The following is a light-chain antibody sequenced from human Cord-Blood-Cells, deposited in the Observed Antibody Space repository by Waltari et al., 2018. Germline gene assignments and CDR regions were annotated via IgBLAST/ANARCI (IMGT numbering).Light chain of an antibody. J-gene: IGKJ4*01. Sequence: DNQMTQPPSSLSASVGARVTLTCQASQDISNYLNWYQQKPGKAPKLLIYDASNLETGVPSRFSGSGSGTDFTFTISSLQPEDIATYYCQQYDNLPLTFGGGTKVEIK. CDR2: DAS. V-gene: IGKV1-33*01. CDR1: QDISNY. CDR3: QQYDNLPLT.